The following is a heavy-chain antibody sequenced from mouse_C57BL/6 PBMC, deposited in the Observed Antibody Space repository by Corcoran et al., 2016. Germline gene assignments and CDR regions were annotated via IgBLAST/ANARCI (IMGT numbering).Heavy chain of an antibody. Sequence: EVQLQQSGPELVKPGASVKISCKASGYTFTDYYMNWVKQSHGKSLEWIGDINPNNGGTSYNQKFKGKATLTVDKSSSTAYMELRSLTSEDSAVYYCAPRGQGRGYAMDYWGQGTSVTVSS. CDR2: INPNNGGT. CDR3: APRGQGRGYAMDY. CDR1: GYTFTDYY. D-gene: IGHD3-1*01. J-gene: IGHJ4*01. V-gene: IGHV1-26*01.